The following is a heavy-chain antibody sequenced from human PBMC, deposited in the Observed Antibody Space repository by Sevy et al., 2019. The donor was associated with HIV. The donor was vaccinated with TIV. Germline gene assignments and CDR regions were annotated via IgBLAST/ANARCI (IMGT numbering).Heavy chain of an antibody. CDR3: TRCGGYSDYGMDV. CDR1: GFTLITYD. D-gene: IGHD5-12*01. J-gene: IGHJ6*02. Sequence: GGSLRLSCAASGFTLITYDMHWVRHVTGKGLEWVSGVGPAGDTFYPGSVKGRFTISRENAKNSLYLQMNNLRAGDTAVYYCTRCGGYSDYGMDVWGQGTTVTVSS. V-gene: IGHV3-13*01. CDR2: VGPAGDT.